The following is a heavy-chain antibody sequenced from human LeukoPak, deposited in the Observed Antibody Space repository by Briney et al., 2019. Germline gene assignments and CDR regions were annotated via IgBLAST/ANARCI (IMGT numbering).Heavy chain of an antibody. Sequence: SETLSLTCTVSGGSISSYYWSWIRQPPGKGLEWIGYIYYSGSTNYNPSLKSRVTISVDTSKNQFSLKLSSVTAADTAVYYCARAPGSSWYLKQYGMDVWGQGTTVTVSS. CDR1: GGSISSYY. J-gene: IGHJ6*02. D-gene: IGHD6-13*01. CDR2: IYYSGST. CDR3: ARAPGSSWYLKQYGMDV. V-gene: IGHV4-59*01.